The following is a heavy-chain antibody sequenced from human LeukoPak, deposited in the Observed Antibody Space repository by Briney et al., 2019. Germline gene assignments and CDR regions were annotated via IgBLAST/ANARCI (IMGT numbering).Heavy chain of an antibody. J-gene: IGHJ4*02. Sequence: SETLSLTCTVSGDSISGSSYYWGWIRQPPGKGLEWIGNIYYGGSTYYNPSLKSRVSISVDTSNNQFSPKVSSVTAADTAVYYCASADGYIIDYWGQGTLVTVSS. V-gene: IGHV4-39*01. CDR2: IYYGGST. CDR3: ASADGYIIDY. D-gene: IGHD5-24*01. CDR1: GDSISGSSYY.